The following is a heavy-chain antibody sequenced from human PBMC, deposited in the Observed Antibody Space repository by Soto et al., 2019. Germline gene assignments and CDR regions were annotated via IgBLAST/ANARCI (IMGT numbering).Heavy chain of an antibody. CDR1: GFTFSSYG. V-gene: IGHV3-33*01. J-gene: IGHJ6*02. Sequence: VQLVESGGGVVQPGRSLRLSCAASGFTFSSYGMHWVRQAPGKGLEWVAVIWDDGSNKYYADSVKGRFTIARDNSKNTLYLKMNSLRAEDTAVYYWARDEDSSGYYWVYYGMDVWGQGTTVTVSS. CDR2: IWDDGSNK. CDR3: ARDEDSSGYYWVYYGMDV. D-gene: IGHD3-22*01.